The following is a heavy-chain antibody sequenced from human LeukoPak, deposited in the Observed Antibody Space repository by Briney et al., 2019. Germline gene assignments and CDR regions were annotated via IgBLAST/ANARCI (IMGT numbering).Heavy chain of an antibody. V-gene: IGHV4-34*01. D-gene: IGHD6-13*01. CDR1: GGSFSGYY. CDR3: ARLSRGYSSSRRHFDY. CDR2: INHSGST. Sequence: SETLSLTCAVYGGSFSGYYWSWIRQPPGKGLEWIGEINHSGSTNYNPSLKSRVTISVDTSKNQFSLKLSSVTAADTAVYYCARLSRGYSSSRRHFDYWGQGTLVTVSS. J-gene: IGHJ4*02.